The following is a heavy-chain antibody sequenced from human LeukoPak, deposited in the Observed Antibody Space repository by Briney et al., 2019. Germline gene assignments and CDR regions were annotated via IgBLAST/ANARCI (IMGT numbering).Heavy chain of an antibody. CDR2: ISGYNGNT. D-gene: IGHD3-22*01. J-gene: IGHJ4*02. CDR3: ARGSYHYDSSGYSPRFDY. CDR1: GYTFTSYG. V-gene: IGHV1-18*01. Sequence: GASVKVSCKASGYTFTSYGISWVRQAPGQGLEWVGWISGYNGNTKYAQKVQGRVTMTTDTSTTTAYMELRSLRSDDTAVYYCARGSYHYDSSGYSPRFDYWGQGTLVTVSS.